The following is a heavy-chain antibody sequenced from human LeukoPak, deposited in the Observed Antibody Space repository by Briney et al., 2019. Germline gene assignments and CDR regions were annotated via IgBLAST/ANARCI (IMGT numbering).Heavy chain of an antibody. CDR3: ARGRITRSYGSGSYYRNYYYYMDV. J-gene: IGHJ6*03. CDR2: INHSGST. CDR1: GGSFSGYY. D-gene: IGHD3-10*01. V-gene: IGHV4-34*01. Sequence: PSETLSLTCAVYGGSFSGYYWSWIRQPPGKGLEWIGEINHSGSTNYNPSLKSRVTISVDTSKNQFSLKLSSVTAADTAVYYCARGRITRSYGSGSYYRNYYYYMDVWGKGTTVTVSS.